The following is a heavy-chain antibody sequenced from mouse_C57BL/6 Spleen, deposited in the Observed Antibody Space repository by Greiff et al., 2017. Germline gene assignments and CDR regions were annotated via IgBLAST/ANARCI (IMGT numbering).Heavy chain of an antibody. D-gene: IGHD5-5*01. V-gene: IGHV1-52*01. J-gene: IGHJ2*01. CDR1: GYTFTSYW. CDR3: ARDYPYYFDY. CDR2: IDPSDSET. Sequence: QVQLQQPGAELVRPGSSVKLSCKASGYTFTSYWMHWVKQRPIQGLEWIGNIDPSDSETHYNQKFKDKATLTVAKSSSTAYMQLSSLTSEDSAVYYCARDYPYYFDYWGQGTTLTVSS.